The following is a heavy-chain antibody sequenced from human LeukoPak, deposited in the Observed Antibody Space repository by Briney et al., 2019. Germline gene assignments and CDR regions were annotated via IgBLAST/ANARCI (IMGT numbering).Heavy chain of an antibody. Sequence: GGSLRLSCAASRFTFSSYSMNWVRQAPGKGLEWVSSISSSGSYIYYADSVKGRFTISRDNSKNMLYLQMNSLRTEDTAVYYCANDPKLRLGEPSLYRGRIPYWGQGTLVTVSS. CDR2: ISSSGSYI. CDR1: RFTFSSYS. J-gene: IGHJ4*02. V-gene: IGHV3-21*01. D-gene: IGHD3-16*02. CDR3: ANDPKLRLGEPSLYRGRIPY.